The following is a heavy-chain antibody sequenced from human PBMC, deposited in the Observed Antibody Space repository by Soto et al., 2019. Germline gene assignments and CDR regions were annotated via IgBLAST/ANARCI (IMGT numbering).Heavy chain of an antibody. CDR1: GGTFSSYT. J-gene: IGHJ3*02. Sequence: QVQLVQSGAEVKKPGSSVKVSCKASGGTFSSYTISWVRQAPGQGLEWMGRIIPILGIANYAQKFQGRVTITADKSTSTAYTELSSLRSEDTAVYYCARDRYDYGDSVDPFDIWGQGTMVTVSS. CDR2: IIPILGIA. V-gene: IGHV1-69*08. CDR3: ARDRYDYGDSVDPFDI. D-gene: IGHD4-17*01.